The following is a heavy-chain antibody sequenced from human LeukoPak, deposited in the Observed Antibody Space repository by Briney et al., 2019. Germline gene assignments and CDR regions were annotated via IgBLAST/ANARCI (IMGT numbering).Heavy chain of an antibody. CDR2: ISAYNGNT. J-gene: IGHJ4*02. V-gene: IGHV1-18*01. D-gene: IGHD1-7*01. Sequence: ASVKVSCKASGYTFTSYGISWVRQAPGQGLEWMGWISAYNGNTNYAQKLQGRVTMTTDTSTSTACMELRSLRSDDTAVYYCARDQSAGTVDYWGQGTLVTVSS. CDR1: GYTFTSYG. CDR3: ARDQSAGTVDY.